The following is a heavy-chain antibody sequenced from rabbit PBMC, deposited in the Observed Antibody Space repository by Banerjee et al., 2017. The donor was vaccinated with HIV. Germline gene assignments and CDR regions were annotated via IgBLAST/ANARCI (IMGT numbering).Heavy chain of an antibody. V-gene: IGHV1S45*01. CDR3: AREPYTGYAYAFNL. D-gene: IGHD6-1*01. Sequence: QEQLVESGGGLVKPEGSLTLTCTASGFSFSSSYYMCWVRQAPGKGLEWIACIYAGYSGGTYYASWAKGRFTISKTSSTTVTLQMTSLTAADTATYFCAREPYTGYAYAFNLWGPGTLVTVS. CDR2: IYAGYSGGT. J-gene: IGHJ4*01. CDR1: GFSFSSSYY.